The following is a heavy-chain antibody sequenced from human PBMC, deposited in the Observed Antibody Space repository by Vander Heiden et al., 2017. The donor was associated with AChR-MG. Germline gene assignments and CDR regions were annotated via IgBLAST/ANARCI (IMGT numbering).Heavy chain of an antibody. D-gene: IGHD6-13*01. J-gene: IGHJ4*02. CDR2: IKQDGSEK. V-gene: IGHV3-7*01. Sequence: EVQLVESGGGLVQPGGSLRLSCSASGFTFSSYWMSWVRQAPGKGLEWVANIKQDGSEKYYVDSVKGRFTISRDNAKNSLYLQMNSLRAEDTAVYYCATEGDSSIPTGGDYWGQGTLVTVSS. CDR3: ATEGDSSIPTGGDY. CDR1: GFTFSSYW.